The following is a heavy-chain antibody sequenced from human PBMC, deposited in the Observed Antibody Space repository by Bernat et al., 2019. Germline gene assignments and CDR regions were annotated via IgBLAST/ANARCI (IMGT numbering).Heavy chain of an antibody. Sequence: QVQLVESGGGVVQPGRSLRLSCAASGFTFSSYAMHWVRQAPGKGLEWVAVISYDGSNKYYADSVKGRFTISRDNSKNTLYLQMNSLRAEDTAVYYCAKDSGRGGNDYWGQGTLVTVSS. CDR2: ISYDGSNK. D-gene: IGHD3-10*01. V-gene: IGHV3-30-3*01. CDR3: AKDSGRGGNDY. J-gene: IGHJ4*02. CDR1: GFTFSSYA.